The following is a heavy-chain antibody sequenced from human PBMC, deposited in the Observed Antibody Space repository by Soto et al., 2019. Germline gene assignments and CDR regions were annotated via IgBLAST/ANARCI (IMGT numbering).Heavy chain of an antibody. CDR3: ARDYGGNPGYYGMDV. CDR2: IIPIFGTA. J-gene: IGHJ6*02. D-gene: IGHD4-17*01. V-gene: IGHV1-69*13. Sequence: ASVKVSCKASGGTFSSYAISWVRQAPGQGLEWMGGIIPIFGTANYAQKFQGRVTITADESTSTAYMELSSLRSEDTAVYYCARDYGGNPGYYGMDVWGQGTTVTVSS. CDR1: GGTFSSYA.